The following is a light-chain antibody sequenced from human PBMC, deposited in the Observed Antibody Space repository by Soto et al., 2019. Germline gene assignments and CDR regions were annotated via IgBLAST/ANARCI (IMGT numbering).Light chain of an antibody. CDR3: QQRSTWPVT. CDR2: DAS. CDR1: QSVHSY. J-gene: IGKJ4*01. Sequence: EIVLTQSPATLSLSPGDRATLFCRASQSVHSYLAWYRLKPGQAPRLLIYDASNRATGIPARFSGSGSGTHFILTISSLEPEDFAVYYCQQRSTWPVTFGGGTRVEIK. V-gene: IGKV3-11*01.